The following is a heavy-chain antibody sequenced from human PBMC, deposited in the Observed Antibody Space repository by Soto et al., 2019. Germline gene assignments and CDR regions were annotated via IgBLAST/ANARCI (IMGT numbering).Heavy chain of an antibody. CDR2: ISPVTGGA. CDR1: GYTFTGHY. J-gene: IGHJ4*02. CDR3: GRGRSGELVVFY. D-gene: IGHD1-7*01. V-gene: IGHV1-2*02. Sequence: ASVKVSCKASGYTFTGHYIHWVRQAPGQGPEWMGEISPVTGGAKYAQKFQGRVTMTRDTSITTVYMELTNLSPGDTAVYYCGRGRSGELVVFYWGQGTLVTVSS.